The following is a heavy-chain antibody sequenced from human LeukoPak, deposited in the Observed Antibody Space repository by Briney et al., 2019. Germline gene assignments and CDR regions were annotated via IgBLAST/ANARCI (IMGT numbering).Heavy chain of an antibody. CDR1: GDSISSYS. Sequence: SESLSLTCTVAGDSISSYSWSWIRQPPGEGLGWIGYIYYSGRTNYNPSLKSRVTVSADTSTNPISLRLPSVTAADTAVYYCASHPGVAAADYWGQGTLVTVSS. J-gene: IGHJ4*01. V-gene: IGHV4-59*08. D-gene: IGHD2-15*01. CDR3: ASHPGVAAADY. CDR2: IYYSGRT.